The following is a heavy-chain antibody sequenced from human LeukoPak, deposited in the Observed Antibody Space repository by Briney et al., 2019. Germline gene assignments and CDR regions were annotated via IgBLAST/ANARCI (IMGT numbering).Heavy chain of an antibody. J-gene: IGHJ4*02. CDR1: GFTFSSYA. Sequence: GGSLRLSCAASGFTFSSYAMSWVRQAPGKGLEWVSAIRGSGGSTYYADSVKGRFTISRDNSKNTLYLQMNSLRAEDTAVYYCAKTLRSFDWLLLKPYYFDYWGQGSLVTVSS. CDR2: IRGSGGST. CDR3: AKTLRSFDWLLLKPYYFDY. D-gene: IGHD3-9*01. V-gene: IGHV3-23*01.